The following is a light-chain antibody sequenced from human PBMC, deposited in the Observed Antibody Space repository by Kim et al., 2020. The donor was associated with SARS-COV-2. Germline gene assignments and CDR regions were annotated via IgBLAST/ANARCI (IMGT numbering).Light chain of an antibody. CDR2: DAS. CDR1: QSVPGSY. Sequence: LSPGEGATLACWASQSVPGSYLAWFQQKPGQTPRLLIYDASNRATGIPDRFSGSGSGTDFTLTISRLEPEDFAVYYCHQYGGSPRTFGQGTKLEI. V-gene: IGKV3-20*01. CDR3: HQYGGSPRT. J-gene: IGKJ2*01.